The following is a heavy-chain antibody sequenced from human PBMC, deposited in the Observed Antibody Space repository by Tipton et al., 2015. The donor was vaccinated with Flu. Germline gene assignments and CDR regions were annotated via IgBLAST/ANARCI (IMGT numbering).Heavy chain of an antibody. CDR2: INPDNGDT. CDR3: ARDRGDSINCRGFSCTWFDP. V-gene: IGHV1-2*02. CDR1: GYTFTDNF. J-gene: IGHJ5*02. Sequence: QVQLVQSGAAMKKPGASVIVSCKASGYTFTDNFVHWLRQAPGQRFEWMGWINPDNGDTFFAQKFQGRVTMTRDTSIATVYMELRSLRSDDTALYYCARDRGDSINCRGFSCTWFDPWGQGTLVTVAS. D-gene: IGHD5-12*01.